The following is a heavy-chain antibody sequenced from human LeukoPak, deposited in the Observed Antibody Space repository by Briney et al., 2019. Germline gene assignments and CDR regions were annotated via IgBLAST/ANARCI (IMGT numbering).Heavy chain of an antibody. CDR3: ARHPYSGGNSPFGS. V-gene: IGHV4-34*01. CDR1: GGSFSGYY. CDR2: INHSGST. Sequence: SETLSLTCAVYGGSFSGYYWSWIRQPPGEGLEWIGEINHSGSTNYNPSLKSRVTISVDTPKNQFSLKLSSVTAADTAIYYCARHPYSGGNSPFGSWGQGILVTVSS. J-gene: IGHJ4*02. D-gene: IGHD1-26*01.